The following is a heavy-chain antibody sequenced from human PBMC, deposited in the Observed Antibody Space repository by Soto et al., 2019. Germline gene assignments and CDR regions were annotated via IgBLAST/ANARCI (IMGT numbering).Heavy chain of an antibody. CDR1: GFTFSSYG. Sequence: VGSLRLSCAASGFTFSSYGMHWVRQTPDKGLEWVAAISHDGNQKYYADFAKGRFTISRDNARNTLHLQMNSLRPEDTAFFYCVKATLPTAIKFGVDSWGQGTLVTVSS. D-gene: IGHD2-2*01. V-gene: IGHV3-30*18. CDR3: VKATLPTAIKFGVDS. J-gene: IGHJ5*01. CDR2: ISHDGNQK.